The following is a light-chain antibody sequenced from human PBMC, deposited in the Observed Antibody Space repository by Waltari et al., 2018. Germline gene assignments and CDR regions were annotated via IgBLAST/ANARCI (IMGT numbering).Light chain of an antibody. CDR2: EGT. CDR3: CSHAGSSVFV. V-gene: IGLV2-23*03. Sequence: QSALTQPASVSGSLGQSITISCTRSTTNIGTYNLVYWYQHHPGKAPRPVISEGTKRPSGISDRFSGSNSGKTASLTISGLQAEDEAEYYCCSHAGSSVFVFGGGTKLTVL. CDR1: TTNIGTYNL. J-gene: IGLJ2*01.